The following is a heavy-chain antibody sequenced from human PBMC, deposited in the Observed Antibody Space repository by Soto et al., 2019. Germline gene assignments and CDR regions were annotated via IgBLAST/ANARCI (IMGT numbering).Heavy chain of an antibody. CDR1: GGTFSSYA. D-gene: IGHD2-15*01. V-gene: IGHV1-69*12. CDR3: ARDRVIVVVVAYYYYYGMDV. Sequence: QVQLVQSGAEVKKPGSSVKVSCKASGGTFSSYAISWVRQAPGQGLKWMGGIIPIFGTANYAQKFQGRVTITADESTSTAYMELSSLRSEDTAVYYCARDRVIVVVVAYYYYYGMDVWGQGTTVTVSS. CDR2: IIPIFGTA. J-gene: IGHJ6*02.